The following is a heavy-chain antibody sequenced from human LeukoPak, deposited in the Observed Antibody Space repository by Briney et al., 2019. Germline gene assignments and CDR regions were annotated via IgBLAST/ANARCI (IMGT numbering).Heavy chain of an antibody. V-gene: IGHV4-59*08. CDR1: GGSIDPYY. Sequence: KPSETLSLTCTISGGSIDPYYWSWIQQPPGKGLEWIGHVYSSGSTKYNPSLGSRVTISVDASKNQFSLRLRSVTAADTAVYYCARFAMSTRGCMVGHFDYWGQGTRVTVSS. D-gene: IGHD2-8*01. J-gene: IGHJ4*02. CDR2: VYSSGST. CDR3: ARFAMSTRGCMVGHFDY.